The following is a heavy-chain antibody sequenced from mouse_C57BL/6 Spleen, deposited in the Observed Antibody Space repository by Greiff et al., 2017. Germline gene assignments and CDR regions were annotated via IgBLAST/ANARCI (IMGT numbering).Heavy chain of an antibody. D-gene: IGHD2-4*01. CDR1: GFTFSDYG. J-gene: IGHJ4*01. CDR3: AREGPLRRDAMDY. Sequence: EVQLVESGGGLVKPGGSLKLSCAASGFTFSDYGMHWVRQAPEKGLEWVAYISSGSSTIYYADTVKGRFTISRDNAKNTLFLQMTSLRSEDTAMYYCAREGPLRRDAMDYWGQGTSVTVSS. CDR2: ISSGSSTI. V-gene: IGHV5-17*01.